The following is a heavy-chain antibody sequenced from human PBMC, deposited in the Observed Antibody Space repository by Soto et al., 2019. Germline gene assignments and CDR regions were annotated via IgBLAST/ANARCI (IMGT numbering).Heavy chain of an antibody. CDR2: INVGNGNT. V-gene: IGHV1-3*01. D-gene: IGHD3-3*01. Sequence: ASVKVSCKASGYTFTTYTMHWVRQAPGQGLEWMGWINVGNGNTKYSQKFQGRVTISRDTSASTAYLELSTLRSEDTAVYYCAXDFLRSLEWTYMYYFDYWGQGTLVTVSS. J-gene: IGHJ4*02. CDR3: AXDFLRSLEWTYMYYFDY. CDR1: GYTFTTYT.